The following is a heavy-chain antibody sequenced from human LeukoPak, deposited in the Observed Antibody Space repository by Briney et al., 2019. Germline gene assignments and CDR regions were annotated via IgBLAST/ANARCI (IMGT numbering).Heavy chain of an antibody. CDR2: ISTYKSHT. J-gene: IGHJ4*02. Sequence: ASVKVSCKASGYTFSDYTFTNYGISWVRQAPGQGLEWMGWISTYKSHTNYAQKFQGRVTMITDTSTNTAYMELRSLRSDDTAVYYCARGPPNWGYDYWGPGTLVTVSS. CDR1: GYTFSDYTFTNYG. CDR3: ARGPPNWGYDY. D-gene: IGHD7-27*01. V-gene: IGHV1-18*04.